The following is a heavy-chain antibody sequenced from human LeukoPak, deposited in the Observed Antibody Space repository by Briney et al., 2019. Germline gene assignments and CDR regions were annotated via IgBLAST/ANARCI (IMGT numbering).Heavy chain of an antibody. Sequence: SETLSLTCTVSGYSISTGFYWDWIRQPPGKGLEWIGTFYHGGSTYYNPSLKSRVTISVDTSKNQFSLKLSSVTAADTAVYYCARGRKGPFSDPKYYYMDVWGKGTTVTVSS. CDR1: GYSISTGFY. CDR3: ARGRKGPFSDPKYYYMDV. J-gene: IGHJ6*03. V-gene: IGHV4-38-2*02. CDR2: FYHGGST.